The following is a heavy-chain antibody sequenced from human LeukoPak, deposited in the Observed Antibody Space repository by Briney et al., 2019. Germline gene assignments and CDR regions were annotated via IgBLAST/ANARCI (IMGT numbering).Heavy chain of an antibody. CDR2: IWYDGSNK. D-gene: IGHD5-12*01. V-gene: IGHV3-33*01. Sequence: GGSLRLSCAASGFTFSSYGMLWVRQAPGKGLEWVAVIWYDGSNKYYADSVKGRFTISRDNSKNTLYLQMNGLRAEDTAVYYCARESPYEGHFDYWGQGTLVTVSS. CDR3: ARESPYEGHFDY. J-gene: IGHJ4*02. CDR1: GFTFSSYG.